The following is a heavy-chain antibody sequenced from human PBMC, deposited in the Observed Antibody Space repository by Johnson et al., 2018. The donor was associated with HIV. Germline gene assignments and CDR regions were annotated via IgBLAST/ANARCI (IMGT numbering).Heavy chain of an antibody. Sequence: QVQLVESGGGVVQPGRSLRLSCVASGFTFSSYAMHWVRQAPGKGLEWGTVISYDGNNKYYADSVKGRFTISSDNSKNTLYLQMNSLRAEDTAVYYCARVVVITYHDAFDIWGQGTMVTVSS. CDR1: GFTFSSYA. CDR3: ARVVVITYHDAFDI. V-gene: IGHV3-30*14. J-gene: IGHJ3*02. CDR2: ISYDGNNK. D-gene: IGHD3-22*01.